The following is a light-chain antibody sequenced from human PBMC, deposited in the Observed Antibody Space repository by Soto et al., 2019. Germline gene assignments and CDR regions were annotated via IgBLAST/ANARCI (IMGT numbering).Light chain of an antibody. CDR2: GAS. J-gene: IGKJ5*01. Sequence: EIVLTQSPGSLSLSPGDRATLSCRASQSVGGNVAWYQQIPGQPPKILIFGASSRETGIADKFSGSGSGTEFTLTISRLEPADFELYYCQHYGAATITFGQGTRLEIK. V-gene: IGKV3-20*01. CDR1: QSVGGN. CDR3: QHYGAATIT.